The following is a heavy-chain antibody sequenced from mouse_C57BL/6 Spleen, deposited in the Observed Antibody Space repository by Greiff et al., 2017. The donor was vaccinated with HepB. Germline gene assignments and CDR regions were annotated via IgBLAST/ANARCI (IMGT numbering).Heavy chain of an antibody. CDR1: GYTFTDYY. Sequence: QVQLQQSGAELVRPGASVKLSCKASGYTFTDYYINWVKQRPGQGLEWIARIYPGSGNTYYNEKFKGKATLTAEKSSSTAYMQLSSLTSEDSAVYFCARRFAYYSIGFAYWGQGTLVTVSA. J-gene: IGHJ3*01. V-gene: IGHV1-76*01. CDR3: ARRFAYYSIGFAY. CDR2: IYPGSGNT. D-gene: IGHD2-5*01.